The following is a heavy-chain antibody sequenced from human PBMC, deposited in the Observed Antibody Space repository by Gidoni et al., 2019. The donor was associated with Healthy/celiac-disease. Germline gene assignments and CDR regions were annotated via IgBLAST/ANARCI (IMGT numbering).Heavy chain of an antibody. CDR1: GFTFSRYG. D-gene: IGHD4-17*01. CDR2: ISYDGSNK. V-gene: IGHV3-30*03. CDR3: AREDYGDYVSWFDP. Sequence: QVQLVESGGGVVQPGRFLRLSCAASGFTFSRYGMHWVRQAPGKGLEWVAVISYDGSNKYYADSVKGRFTISRDNSKNTLYLQMNSLRAEDTAVYYCAREDYGDYVSWFDPWGQGTLVTVSS. J-gene: IGHJ5*02.